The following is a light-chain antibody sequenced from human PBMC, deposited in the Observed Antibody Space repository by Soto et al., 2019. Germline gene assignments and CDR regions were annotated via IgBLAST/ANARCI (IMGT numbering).Light chain of an antibody. CDR1: NSDIGDWNY. CDR3: SSFSSGTTLFV. Sequence: QSALTQPASVSGSPGQSITISCTGANSDIGDWNYVSWYQQYPGKAPKVIIYEVNYRPSGVSYRFSGSKSGNTASLTISGLQAEDEADYCCSSFSSGTTLFVFGGGTKVTVL. CDR2: EVN. V-gene: IGLV2-14*01. J-gene: IGLJ1*01.